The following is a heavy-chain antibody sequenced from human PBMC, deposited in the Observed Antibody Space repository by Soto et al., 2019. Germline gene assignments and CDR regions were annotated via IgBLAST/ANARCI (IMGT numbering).Heavy chain of an antibody. V-gene: IGHV4-31*03. CDR3: ARAYLEEGLWFGELFSAFDI. Sequence: TLSLTCTVSGGSISSGGYYWSWIRQHPGKGLEWIGYIYYSGSTYYNPSLKSRVTISVDTSKNQFSLKLSSVTAADTAVYYCARAYLEEGLWFGELFSAFDIWGQGTMVTVSS. CDR1: GGSISSGGYY. CDR2: IYYSGST. J-gene: IGHJ3*02. D-gene: IGHD3-10*01.